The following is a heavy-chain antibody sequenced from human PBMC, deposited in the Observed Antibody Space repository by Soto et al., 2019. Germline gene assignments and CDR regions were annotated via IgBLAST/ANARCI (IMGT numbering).Heavy chain of an antibody. D-gene: IGHD6-13*01. J-gene: IGHJ4*02. V-gene: IGHV4-39*01. CDR1: GGSISTSSYY. CDR3: ARLIAAAGGNRAY. CDR2: IYYSGST. Sequence: QLQLQESGPGLVKPSETLSLTCTVSGGSISTSSYYWGWIRQPPGKGLEWIGSIYYSGSTYYNPSLKSRVTISADTSKNQLALELSSVSAAATAVYYCARLIAAAGGNRAYWGQGTLVTVSS.